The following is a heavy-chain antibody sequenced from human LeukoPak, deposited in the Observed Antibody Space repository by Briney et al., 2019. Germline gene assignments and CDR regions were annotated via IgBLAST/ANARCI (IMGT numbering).Heavy chain of an antibody. D-gene: IGHD2-2*01. CDR3: ARVVVPAAMGRYHWLDP. V-gene: IGHV3-30-3*01. J-gene: IGHJ5*02. CDR1: GFTFSSYA. Sequence: PGGSLRLSCAASGFTFSSYAMHWVRQAPGKGLEWVAVISYDGSNKYYADSVKGRFTISRDNSKNTLYLQMNSLRAEDTAVYYCARVVVPAAMGRYHWLDPWGQGTLVTVSS. CDR2: ISYDGSNK.